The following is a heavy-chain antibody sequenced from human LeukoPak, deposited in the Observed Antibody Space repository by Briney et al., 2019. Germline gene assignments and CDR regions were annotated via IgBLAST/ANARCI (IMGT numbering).Heavy chain of an antibody. Sequence: ASVKVSCKASGYTFTNFYIHWVRQVPGQGLEWMGIINPSGGSTSYAQKFQGRVTMTRDTSTSTLYMELSSLRSEDTAVYYCARGAPGYSYGFWGQGTLVTVSS. J-gene: IGHJ4*02. CDR3: ARGAPGYSYGF. V-gene: IGHV1-46*01. CDR2: INPSGGST. D-gene: IGHD5-18*01. CDR1: GYTFTNFY.